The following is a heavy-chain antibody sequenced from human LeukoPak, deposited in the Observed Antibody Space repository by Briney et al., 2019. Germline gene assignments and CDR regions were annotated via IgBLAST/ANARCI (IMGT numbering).Heavy chain of an antibody. CDR3: ARSILPAANAIDY. CDR1: GFTFSDYY. V-gene: IGHV3-11*04. J-gene: IGHJ4*02. D-gene: IGHD2-2*01. CDR2: MSSSGSTI. Sequence: KPGGSLRLSCAASGFTFSDYYMNWLRQAPGKGLEWISYMSSSGSTISYADSVTGRFTVSRDNAKNSLYLQMDSLRAEDTAVYYCARSILPAANAIDYWGQGTLVTVSS.